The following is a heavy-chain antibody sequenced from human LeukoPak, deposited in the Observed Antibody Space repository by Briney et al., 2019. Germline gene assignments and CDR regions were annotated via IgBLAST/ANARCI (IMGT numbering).Heavy chain of an antibody. CDR3: AFTVYSGSYLGYYYYYMDV. D-gene: IGHD1-26*01. Sequence: GGSLRLSCAASGFTFSSYWMHWVRQAPGKGLVWVSRINTDGSSTSYADSVKGRFTISRDNAKNTLYLQMNSLRAEDTAVYYCAFTVYSGSYLGYYYYYMDVWGKGTTCTVSS. J-gene: IGHJ6*03. CDR2: INTDGSST. CDR1: GFTFSSYW. V-gene: IGHV3-74*01.